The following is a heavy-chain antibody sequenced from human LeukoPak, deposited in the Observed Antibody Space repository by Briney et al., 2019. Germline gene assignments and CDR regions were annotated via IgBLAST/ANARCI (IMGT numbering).Heavy chain of an antibody. CDR1: GFTFSSYA. CDR2: ISYDGSQK. V-gene: IGHV3-30*03. Sequence: GRSLRLSCAASGFTFSSYAMHWVRQAPGKGLEWVAVISYDGSQKYYADSVKGRFSISRDNSKNTLFLQMNNLRGEDTALYYCARDPEDYYYYMDVWGNGTPVTVSS. J-gene: IGHJ6*03. CDR3: ARDPEDYYYYMDV.